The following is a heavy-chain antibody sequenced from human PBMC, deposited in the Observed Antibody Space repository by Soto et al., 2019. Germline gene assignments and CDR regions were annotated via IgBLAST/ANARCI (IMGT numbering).Heavy chain of an antibody. CDR2: ISYDGSNK. J-gene: IGHJ6*02. CDR3: AKDLSEDYDSSGYYYQGMDV. D-gene: IGHD3-22*01. V-gene: IGHV3-30*18. CDR1: GFTFSSYG. Sequence: LRLSCAASGFTFSSYGMHWVRQAPGKGLEWVAVISYDGSNKYYADSVKGRFTISRDNSKNTLYLQMNSLRAEDTAVYYCAKDLSEDYDSSGYYYQGMDVWGQGTTVTVSS.